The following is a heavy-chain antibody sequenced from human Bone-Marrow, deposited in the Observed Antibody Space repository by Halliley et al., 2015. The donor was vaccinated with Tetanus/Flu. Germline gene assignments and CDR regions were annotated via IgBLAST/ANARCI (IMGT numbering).Heavy chain of an antibody. D-gene: IGHD3-9*01. CDR2: INEDGSET. Sequence: PGKGLEWVANINEDGSETHYADSVKGRFTISRYNGKKSLFLQMDSLGVEDTAVYYCASLKSFVYWGQGTVVTFSS. J-gene: IGHJ4*02. CDR3: ASLKSFVY. V-gene: IGHV3-7*02.